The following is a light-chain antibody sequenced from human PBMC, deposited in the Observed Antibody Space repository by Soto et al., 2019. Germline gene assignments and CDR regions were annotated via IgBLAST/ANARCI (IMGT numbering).Light chain of an antibody. Sequence: DMQMTQSPSSVSASLGDRVTITCRASQDLHTWLAWYQQKPGQAPKLLIYGASHLQSGVPSRFSGSGSGTDVTLTISSLQSEDFAPYYCQQANSFPFSFGPGTKVDVK. CDR3: QQANSFPFS. CDR2: GAS. J-gene: IGKJ3*01. V-gene: IGKV1-12*01. CDR1: QDLHTW.